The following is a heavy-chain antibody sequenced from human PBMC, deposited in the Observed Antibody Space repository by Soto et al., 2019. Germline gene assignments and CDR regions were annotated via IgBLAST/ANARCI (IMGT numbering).Heavy chain of an antibody. J-gene: IGHJ6*02. CDR2: IKSKTDGGTT. CDR1: GFTFSNAW. Sequence: GGSLRLSCAASGFTFSNAWMSWVRQAPGKGLEWVGRIKSKTDGGTTDYAAPVKGRFTISRDDSKNTLYLQMNSLKTEDTAVYYCTTESPGDYYGMDVWGQGTTVTVSS. D-gene: IGHD4-17*01. V-gene: IGHV3-15*01. CDR3: TTESPGDYYGMDV.